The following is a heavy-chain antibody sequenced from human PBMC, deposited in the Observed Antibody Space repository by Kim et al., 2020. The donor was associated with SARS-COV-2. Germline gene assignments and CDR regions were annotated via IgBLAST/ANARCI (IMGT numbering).Heavy chain of an antibody. J-gene: IGHJ3*02. CDR3: ARDRDLDSRVKDAFDI. D-gene: IGHD6-13*01. Sequence: GGSLRLSCAASGFTFSSYWMTWVRQAPGKGLEWVANIKQDGNHKSYVDSVKGRFTFSRDNAKTSLYLQMNSLRAEDTAVTDCARDRDLDSRVKDAFDIWG. CDR1: GFTFSSYW. V-gene: IGHV3-7*01. CDR2: IKQDGNHK.